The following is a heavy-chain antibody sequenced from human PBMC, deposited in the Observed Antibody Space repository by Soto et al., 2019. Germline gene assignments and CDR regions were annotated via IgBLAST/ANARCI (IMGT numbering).Heavy chain of an antibody. J-gene: IGHJ4*02. V-gene: IGHV3-23*01. CDR3: AKDPSFSGFYYFDY. CDR2: ISGSGKNT. CDR1: GLTFSSYA. D-gene: IGHD1-26*01. Sequence: EVQLLESGGGLVQPGGSLRLSCAASGLTFSSYAMNWVRQGPGKGLEWVSSISGSGKNTYYADSVKGRFTISRDNSNNTLYLQMNSLRAEDTAVYYCAKDPSFSGFYYFDYWGQGTLVTVSS.